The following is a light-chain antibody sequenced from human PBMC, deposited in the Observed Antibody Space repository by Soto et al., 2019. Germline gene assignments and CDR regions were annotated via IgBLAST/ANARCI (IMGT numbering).Light chain of an antibody. CDR2: DDD. CDR1: DIGTKL. CDR3: QVWDSSSDIYV. Sequence: SYELTQPPSVSVAPGGTASITCEQSDIGTKLVQWYQQKPGQAPVLVMSDDDDRPSGIPERFSGYNSVNTATLTISRVEAGDEADYYCQVWDSSSDIYVFGTGTKVTVL. J-gene: IGLJ1*01. V-gene: IGLV3-21*04.